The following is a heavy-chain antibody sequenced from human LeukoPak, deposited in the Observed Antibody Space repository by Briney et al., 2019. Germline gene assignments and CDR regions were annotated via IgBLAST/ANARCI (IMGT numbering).Heavy chain of an antibody. D-gene: IGHD3-3*01. CDR2: IFYSGST. Sequence: SEALSLTCTVSGGSISGFYWSWIRQPPGKELQWIGSIFYSGSTNYDPSLKSRVTISVDTSKNQFSLKLSSVTAADTAVYYCARQRFLEWYFDYWGQGTLVTVSS. J-gene: IGHJ4*02. V-gene: IGHV4-59*08. CDR1: GGSISGFY. CDR3: ARQRFLEWYFDY.